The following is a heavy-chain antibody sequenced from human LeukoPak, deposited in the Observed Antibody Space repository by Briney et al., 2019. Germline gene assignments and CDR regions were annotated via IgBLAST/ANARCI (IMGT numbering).Heavy chain of an antibody. D-gene: IGHD3-16*02. CDR1: GGSISISSYY. CDR3: ARVRANGYYDYVWGSYRRLWFGP. CDR2: IYYSGST. J-gene: IGHJ5*02. V-gene: IGHV4-39*07. Sequence: SETLSLTCTVSGGSISISSYYWGWIRQPPGKGLEWIGSIYYSGSTYYSPSLKSRVTISVDTSKNQFSLKLSSVTAADTAVYYCARVRANGYYDYVWGSYRRLWFGPWGQGTLVTVSS.